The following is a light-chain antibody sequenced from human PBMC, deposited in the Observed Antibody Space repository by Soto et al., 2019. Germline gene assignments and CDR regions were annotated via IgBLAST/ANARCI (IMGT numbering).Light chain of an antibody. CDR3: QQYNNWPPWT. J-gene: IGKJ1*01. V-gene: IGKV3-15*01. CDR2: GAS. CDR1: QSVSST. Sequence: EIVMTQSPATLSVSPGERATLSCRASQSVSSTLAWYQQKPGQAPRLLSYGASTRATGIPAMFSGSGSGTEFTLTISSLQSEDFAVYYCQQYNNWPPWTFGQGTKVEIK.